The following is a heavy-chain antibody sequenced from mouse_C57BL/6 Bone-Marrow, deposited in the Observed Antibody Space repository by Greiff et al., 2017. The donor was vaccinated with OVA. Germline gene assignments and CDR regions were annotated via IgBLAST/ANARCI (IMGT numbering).Heavy chain of an antibody. D-gene: IGHD3-3*01. CDR2: IYPGGGYT. J-gene: IGHJ2*01. V-gene: IGHV1-63*01. CDR1: GYTFTNYW. Sequence: QVTLKVSGAELVRPGTSVKMSCKASGYTFTNYWIGWAKQRPGHGLEWIGDIYPGGGYTNYNEKFKGKATLTADKSSSTAYMQFSSLTSEDSAIYYCARGDMGRGDYFDYWGQGTTLTVSS. CDR3: ARGDMGRGDYFDY.